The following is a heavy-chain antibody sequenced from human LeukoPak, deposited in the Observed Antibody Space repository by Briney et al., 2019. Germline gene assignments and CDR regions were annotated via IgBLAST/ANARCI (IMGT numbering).Heavy chain of an antibody. D-gene: IGHD6-13*01. CDR3: ARDLATTGTFDY. CDR2: ISYDGSNK. V-gene: IGHV3-30-3*01. CDR1: GFTFSSYA. J-gene: IGHJ4*02. Sequence: QSGESLRLSCAASGFTFSSYAMHWVRQAPGKGLEWIAFISYDGSNKYYADPVKGRFTISRDHSKNPLYLQTNSLSAEDTAVYYCARDLATTGTFDYWGQGTLVTVSS.